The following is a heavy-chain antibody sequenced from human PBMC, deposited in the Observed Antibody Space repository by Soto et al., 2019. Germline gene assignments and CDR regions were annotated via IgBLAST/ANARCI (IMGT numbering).Heavy chain of an antibody. CDR2: IYHSGST. CDR3: ARVLSYYDSSGYYAWFVP. D-gene: IGHD3-22*01. Sequence: SETLSLTCTVSGGSISSGGYSWSWIRQPPGKCLEWIGYIYHSGSTYYNPSLKSRVTISVDRSKNQFSLKLSSVTAADAAVYYCARVLSYYDSSGYYAWFVPWGQGTLVTVSS. V-gene: IGHV4-30-2*01. J-gene: IGHJ5*02. CDR1: GGSISSGGYS.